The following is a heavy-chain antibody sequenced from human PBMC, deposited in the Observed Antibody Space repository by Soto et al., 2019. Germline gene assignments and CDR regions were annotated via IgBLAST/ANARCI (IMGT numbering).Heavy chain of an antibody. CDR3: ARGKVYYGSGSYYPYYYYGMDV. CDR2: INHSGST. Sequence: PSETLSLTCAVYGGSFSGYYWSWIRQPPGKGLEWIGEINHSGSTNYNPSLKSRVTISVDTSKNQFSLKLSSVTAADTAVYYCARGKVYYGSGSYYPYYYYGMDVWGQGTTVT. D-gene: IGHD3-10*01. V-gene: IGHV4-34*01. J-gene: IGHJ6*02. CDR1: GGSFSGYY.